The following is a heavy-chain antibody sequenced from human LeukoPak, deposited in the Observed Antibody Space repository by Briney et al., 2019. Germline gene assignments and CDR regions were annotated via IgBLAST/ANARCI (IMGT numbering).Heavy chain of an antibody. Sequence: SGPTLVNPTQTLTLTRTFSGFSLSTSGVGVGWIRQPPGKALEWLALIYWNDDKRYSPSLKSRLTITKDTSKNQVVLTMTNMDPVDTATYYCAHRNTCGYSYCDWFDPWGQGTLVTVSS. CDR2: IYWNDDK. CDR1: GFSLSTSGVG. D-gene: IGHD5-18*01. J-gene: IGHJ5*02. CDR3: AHRNTCGYSYCDWFDP. V-gene: IGHV2-5*01.